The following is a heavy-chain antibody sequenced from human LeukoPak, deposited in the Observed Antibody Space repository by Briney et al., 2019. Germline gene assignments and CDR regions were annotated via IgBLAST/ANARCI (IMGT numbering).Heavy chain of an antibody. J-gene: IGHJ4*02. D-gene: IGHD3-3*01. CDR2: ISSSGGNI. Sequence: GGALRLSCAASGFXFSSYDMKWVRQAPGKGLEWVSHISSSGGNIYYADSVKGRFTIYRDNAKNSLYLQMNSLIAEDTAVYYCARGLRHTILGGDYYWGQGALVTVSS. CDR3: ARGLRHTILGGDYY. CDR1: GFXFSSYD. V-gene: IGHV3-48*03.